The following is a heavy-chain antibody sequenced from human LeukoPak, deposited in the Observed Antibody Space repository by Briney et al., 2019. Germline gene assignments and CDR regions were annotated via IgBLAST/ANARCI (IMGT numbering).Heavy chain of an antibody. CDR2: ISWNSGSI. D-gene: IGHD3-9*01. J-gene: IGHJ3*02. CDR1: GFTFDDYA. CDR3: AKDKSSGYSDAFDI. V-gene: IGHV3-9*01. Sequence: PGRSLRLSCAASGFTFDDYAMHWVRQAPGKGLEWVAGISWNSGSIGYADSVKGRFTTSRDNAKNSLYLQMNSLRAEDTALYYCAKDKSSGYSDAFDIWGQGTMVAVSS.